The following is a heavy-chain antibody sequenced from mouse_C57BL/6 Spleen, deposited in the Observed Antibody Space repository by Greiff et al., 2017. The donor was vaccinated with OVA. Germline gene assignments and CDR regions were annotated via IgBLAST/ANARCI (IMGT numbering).Heavy chain of an antibody. J-gene: IGHJ1*03. CDR1: GYTFTSYW. Sequence: QVQLQQPGAELVKPGASVKLSCKASGYTFTSYWMHWVKQRAGQGLEWIGMIHPNSGSTNYNEKFKSKATLTVDKSSSTAYMQLSSLTSEDSAVYYCARFITTVVEDWYFDVWGTGTTVTVSS. V-gene: IGHV1-64*01. CDR3: ARFITTVVEDWYFDV. CDR2: IHPNSGST. D-gene: IGHD1-1*01.